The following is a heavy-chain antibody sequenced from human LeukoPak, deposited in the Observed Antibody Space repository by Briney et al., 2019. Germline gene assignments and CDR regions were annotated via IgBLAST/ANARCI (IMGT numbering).Heavy chain of an antibody. Sequence: ASVKVSCKASGYTFTSYDINWVRQATGQGLEWMGWMKPNSGNTGYAQKFQGRVTITRNTSISTAYMELSSLRSEDTAVYYCARGLTGLRYFDWLLSPNLWGSNWFDPWGQGTLVTVSS. CDR1: GYTFTSYD. J-gene: IGHJ5*02. CDR2: MKPNSGNT. D-gene: IGHD3-9*01. CDR3: ARGLTGLRYFDWLLSPNLWGSNWFDP. V-gene: IGHV1-8*03.